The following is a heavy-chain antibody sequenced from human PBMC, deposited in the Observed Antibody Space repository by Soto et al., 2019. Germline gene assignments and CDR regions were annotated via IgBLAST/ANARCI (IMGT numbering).Heavy chain of an antibody. V-gene: IGHV3-33*01. CDR3: ARDPLWGTAMVLWFFDL. D-gene: IGHD5-18*01. CDR2: IWYDGNSQ. J-gene: IGHJ2*01. CDR1: GFTFSSYG. Sequence: GGSLRLSCAASGFTFSSYGLHWVRQAPGRGLEWVAVIWYDGNSQYYADSVKGRFTISRDNSKNTLYLQMNSLRAEDTAVYYCARDPLWGTAMVLWFFDLWGRGTLVTVSS.